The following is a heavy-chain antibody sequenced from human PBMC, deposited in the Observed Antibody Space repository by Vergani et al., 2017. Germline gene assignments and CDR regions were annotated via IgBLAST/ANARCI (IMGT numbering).Heavy chain of an antibody. D-gene: IGHD1-1*01. Sequence: QVQLQESGPGLVKSSETLSLTCSVSFYSIRNLYCNWIRQPPGKGLEWIGSIHYSENANYKPSLKTRVTLSVDTTKNPFSMTVTSVTAADTAVYYCASDTHSGQRAERWGQGILVTV. CDR2: IHYSENA. J-gene: IGHJ4*02. CDR1: FYSIRNLY. V-gene: IGHV4-59*11. CDR3: ASDTHSGQRAER.